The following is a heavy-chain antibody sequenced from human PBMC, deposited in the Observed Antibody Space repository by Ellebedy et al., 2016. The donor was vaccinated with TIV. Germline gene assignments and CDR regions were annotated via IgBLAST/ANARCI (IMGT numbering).Heavy chain of an antibody. CDR1: GYTFTSYY. D-gene: IGHD3-9*01. CDR2: INPSGGST. V-gene: IGHV1-46*01. J-gene: IGHJ4*02. CDR3: ARGYDVSTAYYSFDY. Sequence: AASVKVSCKASGYTFTSYYMHWVRQAPGLGLEWMGIINPSGGSTSYAQKFQGRVTITADESTSTAHMELSSLRSEDTAVYYCARGYDVSTAYYSFDYWGQGTLVTVSS.